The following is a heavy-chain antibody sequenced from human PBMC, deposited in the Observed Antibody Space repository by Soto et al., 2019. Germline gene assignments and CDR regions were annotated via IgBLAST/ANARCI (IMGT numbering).Heavy chain of an antibody. D-gene: IGHD3-9*01. CDR3: ARLDNYDILTGYYRHFDY. CDR2: ISAYNGNT. Sequence: GASVKVSCKASGYTFTSYGISWVRQAPGQGLEWMGWISAYNGNTNYAQKLQGRVTMTTDTSTSTAYMELRSLRSDDTAVYHCARLDNYDILTGYYRHFDYWGQGTLVTVSS. CDR1: GYTFTSYG. V-gene: IGHV1-18*01. J-gene: IGHJ4*02.